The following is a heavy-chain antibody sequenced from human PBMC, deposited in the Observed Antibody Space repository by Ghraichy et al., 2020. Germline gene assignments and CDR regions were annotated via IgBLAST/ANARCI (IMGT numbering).Heavy chain of an antibody. D-gene: IGHD3-10*01. Sequence: SVKVSCKTSGGTFSSYAISWVRQAPGQGLEWMGGIIPIFGTSNYAQNFQGRVTITADESTSTAYMELSSLRSEDTAVYYCARGGVYGSGSYDYWGQGTLVTVSP. CDR2: IIPIFGTS. CDR1: GGTFSSYA. J-gene: IGHJ4*02. V-gene: IGHV1-69*13. CDR3: ARGGVYGSGSYDY.